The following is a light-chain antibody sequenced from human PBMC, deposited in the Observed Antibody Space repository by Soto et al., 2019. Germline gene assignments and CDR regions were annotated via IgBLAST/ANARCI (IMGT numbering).Light chain of an antibody. CDR2: GAS. CDR1: QDVTTN. J-gene: IGKJ5*01. Sequence: EIVLTQSPGTLSVSPGERATLSCRASQDVTTNLAWYQQRPGQAPRLLIYGASMRATGIPARFSGSGSGTEFTLTISSLQSEDFAVYYCQQYNNWLITFGQGTRLEI. CDR3: QQYNNWLIT. V-gene: IGKV3-15*01.